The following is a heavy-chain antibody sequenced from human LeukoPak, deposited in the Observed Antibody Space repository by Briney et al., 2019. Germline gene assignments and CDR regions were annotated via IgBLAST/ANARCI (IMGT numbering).Heavy chain of an antibody. Sequence: GGSLRLSCAASGFTFSSYSMNWVRQAPGKGLEWVSYISSSSSTIYYADSVKGRFTISRDNAKNSLYLQMNSLRAEDTAVYYCARDIIVQGTSWNAFDIWGQGTMVTASS. V-gene: IGHV3-48*04. CDR2: ISSSSSTI. CDR1: GFTFSSYS. J-gene: IGHJ3*02. D-gene: IGHD2-2*01. CDR3: ARDIIVQGTSWNAFDI.